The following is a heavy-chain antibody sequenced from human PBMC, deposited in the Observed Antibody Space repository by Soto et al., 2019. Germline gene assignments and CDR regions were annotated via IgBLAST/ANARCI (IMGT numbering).Heavy chain of an antibody. CDR3: ARGSGSSYFDF. V-gene: IGHV3-7*01. J-gene: IGHJ4*02. Sequence: PGGSLRLSCAASALTFRNNWMSWVRQAPGKGLEWGANINQEGSEKSYVDSVKGRFTISRDRAKNSVYLHLSRLRAGDTAVYFCARGSGSSYFDFWGQGTLVTVS. D-gene: IGHD3-10*01. CDR2: INQEGSEK. CDR1: ALTFRNNW.